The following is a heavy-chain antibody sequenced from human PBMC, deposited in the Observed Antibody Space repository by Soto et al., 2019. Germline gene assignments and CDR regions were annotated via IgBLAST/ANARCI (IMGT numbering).Heavy chain of an antibody. CDR2: IWYDGSNK. Sequence: GGSLRLSCAASGFTFSSYGMHWVRQAPGKGLEWVAVIWYDGSNKYYADSVKGRFTISRDNSKNTLYLQMNSLRAEDTAVXYXARDGIAAAGSLGAFDIWGQGTMVTVSS. J-gene: IGHJ3*02. CDR3: ARDGIAAAGSLGAFDI. D-gene: IGHD6-13*01. CDR1: GFTFSSYG. V-gene: IGHV3-33*01.